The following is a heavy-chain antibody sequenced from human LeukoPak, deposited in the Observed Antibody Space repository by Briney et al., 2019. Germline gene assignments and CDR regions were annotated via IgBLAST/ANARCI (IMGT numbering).Heavy chain of an antibody. D-gene: IGHD2-2*01. CDR3: ARGGVAVPAATVYMDV. V-gene: IGHV1-69*05. CDR1: GGTFSSYA. CDR2: IIPIFGTA. Sequence: ASVKVSCKASGGTFSSYAISWVRQAPGQGLEWMGGIIPIFGTANYAQKFQGRVTITTDESTSTAYMELSSLRSEDTAVYYCARGGVAVPAATVYMDVWGKGTTVTVSS. J-gene: IGHJ6*03.